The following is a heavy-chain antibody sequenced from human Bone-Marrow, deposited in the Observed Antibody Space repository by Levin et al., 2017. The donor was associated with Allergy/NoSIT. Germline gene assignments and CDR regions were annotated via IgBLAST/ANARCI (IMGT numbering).Heavy chain of an antibody. CDR3: ARWCHDPPTGHRDYYFDL. CDR2: MYDSHNT. D-gene: IGHD3-9*01. Sequence: SETLSLTCSISGGSINNYFWSWIRQPAGKGLQWLGRMYDSHNTNSHPSLKSRLSMSLDTSKNQFSLRLTSVTAADTAVYSCARWCHDPPTGHRDYYFDLWGRGTLVPVSS. CDR1: GGSINNYF. V-gene: IGHV4-4*07. J-gene: IGHJ2*01.